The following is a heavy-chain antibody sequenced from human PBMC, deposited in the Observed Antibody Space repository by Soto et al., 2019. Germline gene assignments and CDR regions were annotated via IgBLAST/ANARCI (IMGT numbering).Heavy chain of an antibody. Sequence: GGSLRLSCAASGFTFSSYSMNWVRQAPGKGLEWVSSISSSSSYIYYADSVKGRFTISRDNAKNSLYLQMNSLRAEDTAVYYCAREGVGYDYIWGELSKDFDYWGQGTLVTVSS. CDR3: AREGVGYDYIWGELSKDFDY. D-gene: IGHD3-16*02. V-gene: IGHV3-21*01. CDR2: ISSSSSYI. J-gene: IGHJ4*02. CDR1: GFTFSSYS.